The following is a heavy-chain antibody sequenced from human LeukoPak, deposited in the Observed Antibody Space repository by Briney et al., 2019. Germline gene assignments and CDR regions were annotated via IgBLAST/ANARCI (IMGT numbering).Heavy chain of an antibody. J-gene: IGHJ4*02. CDR1: GFTFNSYW. V-gene: IGHV3-7*02. CDR3: ATNSGWRFDY. Sequence: GGSVRLSCAASGFTFNSYWMSCLRQAPGEGVEWVANIQDEGSERYYVDSVKGRFTISRDNAKNSLYLQMNSLRAEDTAVYYCATNSGWRFDYWGQGTLVTVSS. D-gene: IGHD1-1*01. CDR2: IQDEGSER.